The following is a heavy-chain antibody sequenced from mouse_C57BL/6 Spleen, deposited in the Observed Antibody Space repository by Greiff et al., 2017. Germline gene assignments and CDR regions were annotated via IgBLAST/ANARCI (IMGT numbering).Heavy chain of an antibody. CDR3: TYGNRFAY. V-gene: IGHV6-3*01. Sequence: DVQLQESGGGLVQPGGSMKLSCVASGFTFSNYWMNWVRQSPEKGLEWVAQIRLKSDNYATHYAESVKGRFTISRDDSKSSVYLQMNNLRAEDTGIYYCTYGNRFAYWGQGTLVTVSA. D-gene: IGHD2-1*01. CDR1: GFTFSNYW. CDR2: IRLKSDNYAT. J-gene: IGHJ3*01.